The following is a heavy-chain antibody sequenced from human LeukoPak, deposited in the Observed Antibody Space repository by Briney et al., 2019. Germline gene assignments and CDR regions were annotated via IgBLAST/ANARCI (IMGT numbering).Heavy chain of an antibody. D-gene: IGHD7-27*01. CDR3: ARRRLNGAYFDY. CDR2: INPNSGGT. CDR1: GYTFTVYY. Sequence: ASVKVSFKASGYTFTVYYMHWVRQAPGQGLEWMGRINPNSGGTNYAQKFQGRVTMTRDTSISTAYMELSRLRSDDTAVYYCARRRLNGAYFDYWGQGTLVTVSS. V-gene: IGHV1-2*06. J-gene: IGHJ4*02.